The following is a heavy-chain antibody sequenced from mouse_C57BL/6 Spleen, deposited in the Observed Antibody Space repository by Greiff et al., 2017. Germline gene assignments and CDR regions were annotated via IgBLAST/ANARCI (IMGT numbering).Heavy chain of an antibody. CDR2: IYPGDGDT. V-gene: IGHV1-82*01. CDR1: GYAFSSSW. J-gene: IGHJ4*01. CDR3: ARSIYYDSYYAMDY. Sequence: VQGVESGPELVKPGASVKISCKASGYAFSSSWMNWVKQRPGKGLEWIGRIYPGDGDTNYNGKFKGKATLTADKSSSTAYMQLSSLTSEDSAVYFCARSIYYDSYYAMDYWGQGTSVTVSS. D-gene: IGHD2-4*01.